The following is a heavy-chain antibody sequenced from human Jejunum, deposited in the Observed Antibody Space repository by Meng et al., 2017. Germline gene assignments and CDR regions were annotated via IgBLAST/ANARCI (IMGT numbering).Heavy chain of an antibody. CDR3: ARSPYSGSALPFFDY. D-gene: IGHD1-26*01. J-gene: IGHJ4*02. CDR1: GDSFNSPDYY. Sequence: QAAGPGLVTPSPTMSLTCTVSGDSFNSPDYYWSWIRQPPEKGLEWIGYIYYSGSTYYNPSLKSRVSISGDTSNKQFSLKLTSVTAADTAVYYCARSPYSGSALPFFDYWGQGSLVTVSS. CDR2: IYYSGST. V-gene: IGHV4-30-4*01.